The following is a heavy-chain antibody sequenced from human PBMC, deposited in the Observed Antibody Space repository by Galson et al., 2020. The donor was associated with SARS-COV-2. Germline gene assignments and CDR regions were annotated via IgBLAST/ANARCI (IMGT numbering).Heavy chain of an antibody. J-gene: IGHJ4*02. Sequence: ASVKVSCKVSGYTLTELSMHWVRQAPGKGLEWMGGFDPEDGETIYAQKFQGRVTMTEDTSTDTAYMELSSLRSEDTAVYYCATNFAGAGPSGLGYWGQGTLVTVSS. V-gene: IGHV1-24*01. CDR3: ATNFAGAGPSGLGY. CDR2: FDPEDGET. CDR1: GYTLTELS. D-gene: IGHD6-19*01.